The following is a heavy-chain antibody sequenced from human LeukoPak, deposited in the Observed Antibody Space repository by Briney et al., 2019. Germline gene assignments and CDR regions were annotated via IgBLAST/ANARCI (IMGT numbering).Heavy chain of an antibody. V-gene: IGHV4-59*01. J-gene: IGHJ4*02. CDR3: ARSNGASFDF. CDR1: GGSIASYY. CDR2: IYYSGSI. D-gene: IGHD2-8*01. Sequence: SETLSLTCTVSGGSIASYYWSWIRQPPGKGLEWIAYIYYSGSINYNPSLKSRVTISVDTSRNQFSLRLISVTAADTAVYYCARSNGASFDFWGQGTLVTVSS.